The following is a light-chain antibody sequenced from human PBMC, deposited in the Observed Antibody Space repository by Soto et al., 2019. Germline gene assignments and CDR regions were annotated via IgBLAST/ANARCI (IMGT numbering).Light chain of an antibody. CDR3: QSYDSSLSGFYV. CDR1: SSNIGAGYD. J-gene: IGLJ1*01. V-gene: IGLV1-40*01. CDR2: GHS. Sequence: QSALTQPPSVSGAPGQRVTISCTGSSSNIGAGYDVHWYQQLPGTAPKLLIYGHSNRPSGVPDRFSGSKSGTSASLAITGLQAEDEADYSCQSYDSSLSGFYVFGTGTKVTVL.